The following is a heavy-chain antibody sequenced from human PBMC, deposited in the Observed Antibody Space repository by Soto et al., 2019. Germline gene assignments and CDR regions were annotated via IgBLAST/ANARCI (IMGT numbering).Heavy chain of an antibody. CDR3: ARDRGYYDFWSGTAY. V-gene: IGHV4-61*01. Sequence: VQLQESGPGLVKPSETLSLPCTVYGGSVSSGSYCWRWIRQPPGQALEWFGYIYYSGSTTYNPSLKSRVTISLDTSKNQFSLKLSSVTAADTVLYDCARDRGYYDFWSGTAYWGQGTLVTLSS. J-gene: IGHJ4*02. CDR2: IYYSGST. CDR1: GGSVSSGSYC. D-gene: IGHD3-3*01.